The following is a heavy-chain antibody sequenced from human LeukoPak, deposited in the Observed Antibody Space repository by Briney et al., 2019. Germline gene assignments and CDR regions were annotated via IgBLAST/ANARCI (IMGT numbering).Heavy chain of an antibody. CDR1: GGSFRGYY. CDR2: INHSGST. Sequence: PSETLSLTCAVCGGSFRGYYWRWIRPPPGKGLEGIGEINHSGSTNYNPSLKSRVTISVDTSKNQFSLKLSSVTAADTAVYYCARGRSYSNYRIGGFDPWGQGTLVTVSS. J-gene: IGHJ5*02. CDR3: ARGRSYSNYRIGGFDP. V-gene: IGHV4-34*01. D-gene: IGHD4-11*01.